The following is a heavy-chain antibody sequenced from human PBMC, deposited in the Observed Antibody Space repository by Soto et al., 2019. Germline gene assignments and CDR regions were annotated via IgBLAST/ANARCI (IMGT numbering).Heavy chain of an antibody. CDR3: ARGSGDLYYYMDV. J-gene: IGHJ6*03. Sequence: APVKVSCKASGGTFSSYTISWVRQAPGQGLEWMGRIIPILGIANYAQKFQGRVTITADKSTSTAYMELSSLRSEDTAVYYCARGSGDLYYYMDVWGKGTTVTVSS. CDR2: IIPILGIA. V-gene: IGHV1-69*02. CDR1: GGTFSSYT. D-gene: IGHD3-3*01.